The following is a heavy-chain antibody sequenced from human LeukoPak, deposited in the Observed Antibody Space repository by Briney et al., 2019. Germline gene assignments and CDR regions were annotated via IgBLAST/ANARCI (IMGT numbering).Heavy chain of an antibody. CDR1: GFSLRTYA. D-gene: IGHD2-2*01. J-gene: IGHJ4*02. V-gene: IGHV3-23*01. Sequence: GGSLRLSCAASGFSLRTYAMNWVRQVPGKGLERVSSIGGSDDTTYYADSVKGRFTISSDFSTNTVSLQMTSLRAEDTAVYFCAKGLVVNDNYFDNWGQGTLVTVSS. CDR3: AKGLVVNDNYFDN. CDR2: IGGSDDTT.